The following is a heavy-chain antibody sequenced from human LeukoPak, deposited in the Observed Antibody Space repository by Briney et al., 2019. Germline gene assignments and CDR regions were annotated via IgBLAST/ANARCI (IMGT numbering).Heavy chain of an antibody. J-gene: IGHJ6*03. CDR2: IKQDGSEK. D-gene: IGHD3-9*01. CDR1: GFTFSSYW. CDR3: ARVPVHYDILTGYYYYYYMDV. V-gene: IGHV3-7*01. Sequence: GGSLRLSCAASGFTFSSYWMSWVRQAPGKGLEWVANIKQDGSEKYYVDSVKGRFTISRDNAKNSLYLQMNSLRAEDTAVYYCARVPVHYDILTGYYYYYYMDVWGKGTTVTISS.